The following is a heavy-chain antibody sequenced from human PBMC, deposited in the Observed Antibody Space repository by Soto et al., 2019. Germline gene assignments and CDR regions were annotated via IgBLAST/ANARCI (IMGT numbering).Heavy chain of an antibody. Sequence: EVQLVESGGGLVKPGGSLRLSCAASGFTFSSYTMNWVRQAPGKGLEWVSSTSSSGSDTYYADSVKGRFTISRDNAKNSLYLQMNSLRADDTAVYYCATAGSGSFLADWGQGTLVTVSS. CDR2: TSSSGSDT. V-gene: IGHV3-21*01. J-gene: IGHJ4*02. CDR1: GFTFSSYT. D-gene: IGHD3-10*01. CDR3: ATAGSGSFLAD.